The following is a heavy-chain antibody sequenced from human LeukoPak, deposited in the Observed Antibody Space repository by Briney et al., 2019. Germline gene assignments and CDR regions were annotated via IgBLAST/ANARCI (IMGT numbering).Heavy chain of an antibody. J-gene: IGHJ4*02. V-gene: IGHV1-46*03. Sequence: GASVKVSCKASGYTFTSYYMHWVRQAPGQGLEWMGIINPSGGSTSYAQKFQGRVTMTRDTSTSTVYMELSSLRSEDTAEYYCAWASGSYYSIDYWGQGTLVTVSS. CDR3: AWASGSYYSIDY. CDR1: GYTFTSYY. CDR2: INPSGGST. D-gene: IGHD1-26*01.